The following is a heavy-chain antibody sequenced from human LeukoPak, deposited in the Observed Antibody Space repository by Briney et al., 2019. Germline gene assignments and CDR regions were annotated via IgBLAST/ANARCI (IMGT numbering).Heavy chain of an antibody. CDR2: MNPNSGNT. D-gene: IGHD3-3*01. V-gene: IGHV1-8*01. CDR3: ARETKTYYDFWSGYPYYFDY. Sequence: GASVKVSCKASGYTFTSYDINWVRQATGQGLEWMGWMNPNSGNTGYAQKFQGRVTMTRNTSIRTAYMELSSLRSEDTAVYYCARETKTYYDFWSGYPYYFDYWGQGTLVTVSS. J-gene: IGHJ4*02. CDR1: GYTFTSYD.